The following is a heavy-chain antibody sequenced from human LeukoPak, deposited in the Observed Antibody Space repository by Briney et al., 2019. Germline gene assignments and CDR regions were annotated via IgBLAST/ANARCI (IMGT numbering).Heavy chain of an antibody. J-gene: IGHJ4*02. CDR2: ISSSGNDI. CDR3: VRESKVGFLEWLLEY. D-gene: IGHD3-3*01. CDR1: GFSVSDYY. V-gene: IGHV3-11*01. Sequence: GGSLRLSCAASGFSVSDYYTSWIRQVPGKGLAWISYISSSGNDINYADSVKGRFSLSRDTAKNSLYLQMNNLRAEDMAVYYCVRESKVGFLEWLLEYWGQGTLVTVSS.